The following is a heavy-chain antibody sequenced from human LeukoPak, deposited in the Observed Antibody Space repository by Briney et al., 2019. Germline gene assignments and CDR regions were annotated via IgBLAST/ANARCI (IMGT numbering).Heavy chain of an antibody. V-gene: IGHV6-1*01. CDR1: GDSVSSNSAA. CDR3: ASSLGGYCTNGVCPEDAFDI. Sequence: SQTLSLTCAISGDSVSSNSAAWNWIRQSPSRGLEWLGRTYYRSKWYNDYAVSVKSRITINPDTSKNQFSLQLSSVTPEDTAVYYCASSLGGYCTNGVCPEDAFDIWGQGTMVTVSS. CDR2: TYYRSKWYN. D-gene: IGHD2-8*01. J-gene: IGHJ3*02.